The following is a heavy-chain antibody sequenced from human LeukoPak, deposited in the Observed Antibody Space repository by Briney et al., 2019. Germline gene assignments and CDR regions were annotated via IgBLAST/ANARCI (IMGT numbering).Heavy chain of an antibody. D-gene: IGHD3-22*01. CDR1: GYTFTSYY. J-gene: IGHJ4*02. V-gene: IGHV1-46*01. Sequence: GASVKVSCKASGYTFTSYYMHWVRQAPGQGLEWMGIINPSGGSTSYAQKLQGRVTMTTDTSTSTAYMELRSLRSDDTAVYYCARAPITMIVVAIKGGFDYWGQGTLVTVSS. CDR2: INPSGGST. CDR3: ARAPITMIVVAIKGGFDY.